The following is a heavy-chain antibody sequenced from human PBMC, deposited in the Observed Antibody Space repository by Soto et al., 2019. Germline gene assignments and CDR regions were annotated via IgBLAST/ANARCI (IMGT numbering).Heavy chain of an antibody. J-gene: IGHJ5*02. V-gene: IGHV3-30*18. CDR3: GKYSDYGDHRDWFDP. D-gene: IGHD4-17*01. CDR1: GFSFSSYG. CDR2: ISYHGVNK. Sequence: QVQLVESGGGVVYPGRSLRLSCTASGFSFSSYGVHWVRQAPGKGLEWVAVISYHGVNKYYADSVNGRFTISRDNSKNMVFLQMNSLTVEDTAVYYCGKYSDYGDHRDWFDPWGQGTLVTV.